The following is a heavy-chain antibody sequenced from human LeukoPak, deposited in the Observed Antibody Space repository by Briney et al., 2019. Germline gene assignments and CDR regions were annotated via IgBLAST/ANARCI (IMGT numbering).Heavy chain of an antibody. D-gene: IGHD2-15*01. CDR2: IYSGGGT. Sequence: GGSLRLSCAASGFTFNSYSMYWVRQAPGKGLEWVSVIYSGGGTYYADSVKGRFTISRDNSKNTVYLQMNSLRAEDTAVYYCARASFWFDYSGYYFDFWGQGTLVTVSS. CDR1: GFTFNSYS. V-gene: IGHV3-66*01. CDR3: ARASFWFDYSGYYFDF. J-gene: IGHJ4*02.